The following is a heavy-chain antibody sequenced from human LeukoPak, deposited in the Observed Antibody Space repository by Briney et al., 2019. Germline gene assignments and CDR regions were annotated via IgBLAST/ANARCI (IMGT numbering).Heavy chain of an antibody. D-gene: IGHD3-16*01. Sequence: PGGSLRLSCAASGFTFSNYGMHWVRQAPGKGLEWVAVISYDGSNKYYADSVKGRFTISRDNSKNTLYLQMNSLRAEDTAVYYCAKEGGAWGQGTLVTVSS. V-gene: IGHV3-30*18. CDR2: ISYDGSNK. J-gene: IGHJ5*02. CDR1: GFTFSNYG. CDR3: AKEGGA.